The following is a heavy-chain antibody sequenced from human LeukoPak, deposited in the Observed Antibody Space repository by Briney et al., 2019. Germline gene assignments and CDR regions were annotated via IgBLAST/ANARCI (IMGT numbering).Heavy chain of an antibody. CDR2: INHSAST. CDR1: GVSFSGYY. Sequence: SETLSLTCAVSGVSFSGYYWSWIRQPPGKGLEWIGEINHSASTNDNPSLKSRVTMSVDTSKNQFSLKLRSVTAADRAVYYCARGLPRRREDYWGQGTRVTVSS. V-gene: IGHV4-34*01. J-gene: IGHJ4*02. CDR3: ARGLPRRREDY.